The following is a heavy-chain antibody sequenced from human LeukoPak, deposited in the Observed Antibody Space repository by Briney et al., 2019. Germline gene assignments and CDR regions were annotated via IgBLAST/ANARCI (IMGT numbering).Heavy chain of an antibody. CDR1: GGSFSGYY. V-gene: IGHV4-34*01. CDR2: INHSGST. CDR3: ARLGPSGYEIDY. J-gene: IGHJ4*02. D-gene: IGHD5-12*01. Sequence: SETLSLTCAVYGGSFSGYYWSWIRQPPGKGLEWIGEINHSGSTNYNPSLKSRVTISVDTSKNQFSLRLSSVTAADTAVYYCARLGPSGYEIDYWGQGTLVTVSS.